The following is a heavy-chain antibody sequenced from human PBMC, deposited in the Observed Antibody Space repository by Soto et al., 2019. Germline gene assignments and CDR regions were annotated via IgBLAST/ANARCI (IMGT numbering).Heavy chain of an antibody. D-gene: IGHD3-10*01. Sequence: EVQLVESGGGLVQPGGSLRLSCAASGFTFSDHYMDWVRQAPGKGLEWVGRTRNKANSYTTEYAASVKGRFTISRDDSKNSLYLQMNSLKTEDTAVYYCARVGVSTWYFDLWGRGTLVTVSS. J-gene: IGHJ2*01. CDR2: TRNKANSYTT. CDR1: GFTFSDHY. V-gene: IGHV3-72*01. CDR3: ARVGVSTWYFDL.